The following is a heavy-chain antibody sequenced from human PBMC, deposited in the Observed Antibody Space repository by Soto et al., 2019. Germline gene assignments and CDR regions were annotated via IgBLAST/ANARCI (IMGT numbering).Heavy chain of an antibody. CDR1: GFTFSTYD. V-gene: IGHV3-30*03. J-gene: IGHJ6*02. D-gene: IGHD4-17*01. CDR2: ISYDGSKK. CDR3: ATFGGDYTHYGMDV. Sequence: GGSLRLSCAASGFTFSTYDMHWVRQAPGKGLEWVAVISYDGSKKYYGDSVQGRFTISRDNAKSTLYVQMNSLRAEDTAIYYCATFGGDYTHYGMDVWGQGTTVTVSS.